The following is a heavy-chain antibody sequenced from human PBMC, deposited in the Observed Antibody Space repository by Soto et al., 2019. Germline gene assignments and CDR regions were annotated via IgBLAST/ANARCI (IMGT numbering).Heavy chain of an antibody. J-gene: IGHJ4*02. D-gene: IGHD2-21*02. V-gene: IGHV3-48*03. CDR1: GFTFRSYE. Sequence: PGGSLRLSCAGSGFTFRSYEMNWVRQAPGKGLEWVSYVSSTGNPIYYADSVKGRFTISRDNAKNPLYLQMNSLRAEDTAVYYCALSLTYCGGDCYSDYWGQGTLVTVSS. CDR2: VSSTGNPI. CDR3: ALSLTYCGGDCYSDY.